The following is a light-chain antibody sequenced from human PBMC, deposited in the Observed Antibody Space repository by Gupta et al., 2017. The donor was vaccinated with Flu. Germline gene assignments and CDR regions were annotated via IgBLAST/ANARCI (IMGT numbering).Light chain of an antibody. Sequence: GSLSVSPGQRATLACRTSQTVGADLAWYQKNPGQAPRLVIYDASTTASGFPARFRGSGSGTEFTLTINSLQSEDSGVYYCQQYSHWPPLTFGGGTKVEI. CDR1: QTVGAD. CDR3: QQYSHWPPLT. V-gene: IGKV3-15*01. J-gene: IGKJ4*01. CDR2: DAS.